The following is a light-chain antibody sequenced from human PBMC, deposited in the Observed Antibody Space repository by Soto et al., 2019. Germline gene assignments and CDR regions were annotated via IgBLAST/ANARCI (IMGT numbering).Light chain of an antibody. CDR3: QQRSNWPVT. CDR1: QSVSSGH. Sequence: DIVLTQSPGTLSLSPGQRASRSCRASQSVSSGHLAWYQQKPGQAPRLLIYDASNRATGIPARFSGSGSGTDFTLTISSLEPEDFAVYYCQQRSNWPVTFGQGTRLEIK. J-gene: IGKJ5*01. V-gene: IGKV3D-20*02. CDR2: DAS.